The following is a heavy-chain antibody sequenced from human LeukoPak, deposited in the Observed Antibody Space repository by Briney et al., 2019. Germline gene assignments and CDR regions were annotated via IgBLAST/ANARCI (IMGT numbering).Heavy chain of an antibody. J-gene: IGHJ4*02. Sequence: KPGGSLRLSCAASGFTFSSYAMHWVRQAPGKGLEWVGRIKSKTDGGTTDYAAPVKGRFTISRDDSKNTLYLQMNSLKTEDTAVYYCTTGPGGSYLLYYFDYWGQGTLVTVSS. V-gene: IGHV3-15*01. CDR2: IKSKTDGGTT. CDR3: TTGPGGSYLLYYFDY. D-gene: IGHD1-26*01. CDR1: GFTFSSYA.